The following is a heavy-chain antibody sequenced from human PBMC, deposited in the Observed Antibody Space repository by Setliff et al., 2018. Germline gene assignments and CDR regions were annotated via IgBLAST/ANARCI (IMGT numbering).Heavy chain of an antibody. D-gene: IGHD2-2*02. Sequence: ASVKVSCKSSGYTFTSYGINWVRQAPGQGLEWMGWINAYAQKFQGRVTMTIDTLTSTAYMELRSLRSDDTAVYYCVRGSGPWVVVAIPFDRWGQGTLVTVSS. V-gene: IGHV1-18*01. CDR3: VRGSGPWVVVAIPFDR. CDR1: GYTFTSYG. CDR2: INA. J-gene: IGHJ4*02.